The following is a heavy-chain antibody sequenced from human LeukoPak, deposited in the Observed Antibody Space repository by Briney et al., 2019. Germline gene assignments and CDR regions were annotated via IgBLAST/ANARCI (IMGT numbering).Heavy chain of an antibody. CDR1: GYTFTSYY. Sequence: GASVKVSCKASGYTFTSYYMHWVRQAPGQGLEWMGMINPSGGSTSYAQKFQGRVTMTRDTSTSTVYMELSSLRSEDTAVYYRAREGQVTIFGFDYWGQGTLVTVSS. D-gene: IGHD3-3*01. CDR3: AREGQVTIFGFDY. J-gene: IGHJ4*02. V-gene: IGHV1-46*01. CDR2: INPSGGST.